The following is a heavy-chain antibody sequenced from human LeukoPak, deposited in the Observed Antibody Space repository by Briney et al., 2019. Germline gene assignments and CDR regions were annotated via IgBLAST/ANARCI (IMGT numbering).Heavy chain of an antibody. CDR1: GASISNYH. J-gene: IGHJ4*02. CDR3: ARDRGGARVGQHFDC. CDR2: IYTSENT. V-gene: IGHV4-4*07. Sequence: SETLSLTCTVSGASISNYHWSWIRQAAGKGLEWIGRIYTSENTNFNPSLKSRVTMSVDMSKNQFSLKLTSVTAADTAVYYCARDRGGARVGQHFDCWGQGTLVTVTS. D-gene: IGHD3-16*01.